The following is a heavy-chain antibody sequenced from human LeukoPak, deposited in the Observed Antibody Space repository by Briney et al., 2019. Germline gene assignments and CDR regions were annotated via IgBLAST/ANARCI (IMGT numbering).Heavy chain of an antibody. D-gene: IGHD5/OR15-5a*01. J-gene: IGHJ4*02. CDR1: GGSISSSSYY. CDR3: ARRLVYYFDY. Sequence: SETLSLTCTVSGGSISSSSYYWGWIRQPPGKGLEWIGSIYYSGSTYYNPSLKSRVTISVDTSKNQFSQKLSSVTAADTAVYYCARRLVYYFDYWGQGTLVTVSS. CDR2: IYYSGST. V-gene: IGHV4-39*01.